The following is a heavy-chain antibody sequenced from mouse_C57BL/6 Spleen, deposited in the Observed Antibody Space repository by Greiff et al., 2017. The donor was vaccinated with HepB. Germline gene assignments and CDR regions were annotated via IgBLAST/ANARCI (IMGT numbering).Heavy chain of an antibody. J-gene: IGHJ4*01. D-gene: IGHD2-1*01. Sequence: QVQLQQPGAELVKPGASVKLSCKASGYTFTSYWMQWVKQRPGQGLEWIGEIDPSDSYTNYNQKFKGKATLTVDTSSSTAYMQLSSLTSEDSAVYYRAKSYGNQGSYWGQGTSVTVSS. CDR3: AKSYGNQGSY. CDR1: GYTFTSYW. V-gene: IGHV1-50*01. CDR2: IDPSDSYT.